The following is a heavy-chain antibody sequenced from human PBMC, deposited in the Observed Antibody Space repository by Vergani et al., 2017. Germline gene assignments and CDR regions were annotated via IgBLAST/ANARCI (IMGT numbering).Heavy chain of an antibody. D-gene: IGHD1-7*01. CDR3: ARGNSLGSY. Sequence: EVQLVESGGGLVQPGGSLRLSCAASGFIFSSYWMHWVRQAPGKGLEWVAGIKEDGSEKQYVDSVKGRFTISRDNAKKSLYLQMNSLRGEDTAVYYCARGNSLGSYWGQGTVVTVSS. V-gene: IGHV3-7*01. CDR1: GFIFSSYW. J-gene: IGHJ4*02. CDR2: IKEDGSEK.